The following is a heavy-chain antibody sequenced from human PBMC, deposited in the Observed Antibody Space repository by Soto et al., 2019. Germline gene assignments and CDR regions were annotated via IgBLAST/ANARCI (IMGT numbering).Heavy chain of an antibody. D-gene: IGHD6-19*01. V-gene: IGHV3-30*18. Sequence: GGSLRLSCAASGFTFSSYGMHWVRQAPGKGLEWVAVISYDGSNKYYADSVKGRFTISRDNSKNTLYLQMNSLRAEDTAVYYCAKDRWLDPRTLDYWGQGTLVTVSS. CDR1: GFTFSSYG. CDR2: ISYDGSNK. J-gene: IGHJ4*02. CDR3: AKDRWLDPRTLDY.